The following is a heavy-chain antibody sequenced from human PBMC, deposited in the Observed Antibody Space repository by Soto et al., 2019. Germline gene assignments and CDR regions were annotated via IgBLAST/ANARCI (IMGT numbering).Heavy chain of an antibody. CDR3: AVQNILTGYIAAFDI. CDR2: ISGSGGST. D-gene: IGHD3-9*01. J-gene: IGHJ3*02. V-gene: IGHV3-23*01. CDR1: GFTFSSYA. Sequence: GGSLRLSCAASGFTFSSYAMSWVRQAPGKGLEWVSAISGSGGSTYYADSVKGRFTISRDNSKNTLYLQMNSLRAEDTAVYYCAVQNILTGYIAAFDIWGQGTMVTVSS.